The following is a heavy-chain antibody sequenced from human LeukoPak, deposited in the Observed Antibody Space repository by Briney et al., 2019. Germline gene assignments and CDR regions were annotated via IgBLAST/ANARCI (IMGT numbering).Heavy chain of an antibody. CDR1: GYTFTNYH. J-gene: IGHJ3*02. CDR3: ARDRGVPGPGNALDI. D-gene: IGHD2-8*01. Sequence: ASVKVSCKASGYTFTNYHMHWVRQAPGQGLEWLGLVKPKSGDSDFVQKFRGRVTVTTDVSTTIIHMELSNLRSDDTAVYYCARDRGVPGPGNALDIWGQGTMVTVSS. CDR2: VKPKSGDS. V-gene: IGHV1-2*06.